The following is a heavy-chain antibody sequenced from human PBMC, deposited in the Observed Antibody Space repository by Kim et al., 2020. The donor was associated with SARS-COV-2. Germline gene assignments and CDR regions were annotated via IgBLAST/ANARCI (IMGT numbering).Heavy chain of an antibody. CDR2: INPNSGGT. V-gene: IGHV1-2*02. D-gene: IGHD1-26*01. J-gene: IGHJ3*02. CDR1: GYTFTGYY. Sequence: ASVKVSCKASGYTFTGYYMHWVRQAPGQGLEWMGWINPNSGGTNYAQKFQGRVTMTRDTSISTAYMELSRLRSDDTAVYYCARRGWWVGATIGDAFDIWGQGTMVTVSS. CDR3: ARRGWWVGATIGDAFDI.